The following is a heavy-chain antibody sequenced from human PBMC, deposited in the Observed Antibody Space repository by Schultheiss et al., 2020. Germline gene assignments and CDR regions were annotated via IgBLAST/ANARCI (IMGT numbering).Heavy chain of an antibody. V-gene: IGHV1-8*01. Sequence: ASVKVSCKASGYTFTSYDINWVRQATGQGLEWMGWMNPNSGNTGYAQKFQGRVTMTRNTSISTAYMELSSLRSEDTAVYYCARVGYCTNGSPCSVYYFDYWGQGTLVTVSS. CDR2: MNPNSGNT. D-gene: IGHD2-8*01. CDR3: ARVGYCTNGSPCSVYYFDY. CDR1: GYTFTSYD. J-gene: IGHJ4*02.